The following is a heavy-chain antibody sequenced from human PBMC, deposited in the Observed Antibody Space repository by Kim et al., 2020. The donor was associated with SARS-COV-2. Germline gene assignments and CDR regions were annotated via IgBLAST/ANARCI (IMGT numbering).Heavy chain of an antibody. CDR3: ARDWGYYYGSGSYYKSDYYYGMDV. CDR2: ISAYNGNT. J-gene: IGHJ6*02. V-gene: IGHV1-18*01. Sequence: ASVKVSCKASGYTFTSYGISWVRQAPGQGLEWMGWISAYNGNTNYAQKLQGRVTMTTDTSTSTAYMELRSLRSDDTAVYYCARDWGYYYGSGSYYKSDYYYGMDVWGQGTTVTVSS. CDR1: GYTFTSYG. D-gene: IGHD3-10*01.